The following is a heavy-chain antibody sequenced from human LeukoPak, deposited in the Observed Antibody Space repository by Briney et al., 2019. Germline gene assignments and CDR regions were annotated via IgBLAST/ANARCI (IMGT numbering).Heavy chain of an antibody. CDR2: ISGSVSDI. Sequence: GGSLRLSCAASGFTFSIYAMSCVRQAPGKGLEWVSGISGSVSDIYYADSLKGRFTISRDISKNTLYLQMNRMRAEDTAVYYCAKRGYYYDSRVFHGFDYWGQGTLVTVYS. CDR1: GFTFSIYA. D-gene: IGHD3-22*01. CDR3: AKRGYYYDSRVFHGFDY. V-gene: IGHV3-23*01. J-gene: IGHJ4*02.